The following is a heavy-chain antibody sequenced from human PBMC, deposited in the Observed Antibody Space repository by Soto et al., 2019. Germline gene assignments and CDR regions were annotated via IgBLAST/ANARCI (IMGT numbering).Heavy chain of an antibody. V-gene: IGHV3-23*01. CDR1: GFTFSSYA. CDR3: AKESHLYESTNWFAL. CDR2: ISGSGGST. D-gene: IGHD3-22*01. Sequence: EVQLLESGGGLVQRGGSLRLSCAAAGFTFSSYAMSWVRQAPGKGLEWVSSISGSGGSTYYADSMKGRFTISRDNCQNPQFLQMSRLRAEVPAVYFWAKESHLYESTNWFALWGQVTLVTVSS. J-gene: IGHJ5*02.